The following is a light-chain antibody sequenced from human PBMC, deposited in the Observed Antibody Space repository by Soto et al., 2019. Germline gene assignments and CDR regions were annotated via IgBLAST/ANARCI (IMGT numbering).Light chain of an antibody. CDR3: QQRSNWPT. J-gene: IGKJ4*01. CDR2: DAS. Sequence: EIVLTQSPATLSLSPGERATLSCRASQSVSSYLAWYQQKPGQAPRLLIYDASNRATGIPARFSGSGSGTYFTLTISSLEPEYFAVYYCQQRSNWPTFGGGTKVEIK. V-gene: IGKV3-11*01. CDR1: QSVSSY.